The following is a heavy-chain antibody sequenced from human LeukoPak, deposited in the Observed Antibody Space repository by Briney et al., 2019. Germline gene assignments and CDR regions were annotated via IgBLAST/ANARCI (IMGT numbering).Heavy chain of an antibody. Sequence: GASVKVSCKASGGTFSSYAIIWVRQAPGQGLEWMGGIIPIFGTANYAQKFQGRVTITTDESTSTAYMELSSLRSEDTAVYYCARSATGTTFWFDPWGQGTLVTVSS. D-gene: IGHD1-7*01. CDR3: ARSATGTTFWFDP. CDR1: GGTFSSYA. CDR2: IIPIFGTA. V-gene: IGHV1-69*05. J-gene: IGHJ5*02.